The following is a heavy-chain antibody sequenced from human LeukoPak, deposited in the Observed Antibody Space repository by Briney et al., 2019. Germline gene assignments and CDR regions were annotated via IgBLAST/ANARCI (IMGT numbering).Heavy chain of an antibody. J-gene: IGHJ6*02. CDR3: ARGIVGATHDSYYYYGMDV. CDR2: IYYSGST. D-gene: IGHD1-26*01. V-gene: IGHV4-59*01. Sequence: SETLSLTCTVSGGSTSSYYWSWIRQPPGKGLEWIGYIYYSGSTNYNPSLKSRVTISVDTSKNQFSLKLSSVTAADTAVYYCARGIVGATHDSYYYYGMDVWGQGTTVTVSS. CDR1: GGSTSSYY.